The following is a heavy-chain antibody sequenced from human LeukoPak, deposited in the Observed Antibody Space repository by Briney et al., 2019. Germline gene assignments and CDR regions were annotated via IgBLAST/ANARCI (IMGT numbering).Heavy chain of an antibody. D-gene: IGHD6-19*01. V-gene: IGHV4-34*01. CDR1: GGSFSGYY. J-gene: IGHJ4*02. Sequence: SSETLSLTCAVYGGSFSGYYWSWIRQPPGKGLEWIGEINHSGSTNYNPSLKSRVTISVDTSKNQFSLKLSSVTAADTAVYYCARVAAGTGGTDYWGQGTLVTVSS. CDR2: INHSGST. CDR3: ARVAAGTGGTDY.